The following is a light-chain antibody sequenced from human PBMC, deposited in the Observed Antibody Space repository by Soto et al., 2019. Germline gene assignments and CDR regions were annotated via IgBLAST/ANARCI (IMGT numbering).Light chain of an antibody. J-gene: IGKJ2*01. Sequence: DIQMTQSPSSLSASVGDRVTITCRASQSISSYLNWYQQKPGKAPKLLIYAASSLQSGVPSRFSGSGSGTDFTLTISSLQPEDFATDYCQQSYSTLQYTFGQGTKLEIK. V-gene: IGKV1-39*01. CDR2: AAS. CDR3: QQSYSTLQYT. CDR1: QSISSY.